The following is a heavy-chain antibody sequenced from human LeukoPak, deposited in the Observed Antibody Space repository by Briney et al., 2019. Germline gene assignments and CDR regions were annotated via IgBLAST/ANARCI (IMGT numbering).Heavy chain of an antibody. CDR3: AKDGTGCGGDCYSDH. D-gene: IGHD2-21*02. V-gene: IGHV3-23*01. CDR2: ITYSGGNT. J-gene: IGHJ5*02. Sequence: GGSLRLSCAASGLTFSSYGMSWVRQAPGKGLEWVSAITYSGGNTYYADSVKGRFTISRDNSKNTLYLQMNSLRAEDTAVYYCAKDGTGCGGDCYSDHWGQGTLVTVSS. CDR1: GLTFSSYG.